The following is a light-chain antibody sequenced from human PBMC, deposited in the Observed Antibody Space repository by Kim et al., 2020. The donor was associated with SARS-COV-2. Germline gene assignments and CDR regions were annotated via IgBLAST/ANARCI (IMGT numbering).Light chain of an antibody. J-gene: IGLJ2*01. Sequence: GRGVTIAGCRSSSNTGSNPVNLYQQLPGAAPKLLIYSNNQRPSGVPDRFSGSKSGTSASLAISGLQSEDEADYYCAPWDDSLNGVVFGGGTQLTVL. CDR1: SSNTGSNP. CDR2: SNN. CDR3: APWDDSLNGVV. V-gene: IGLV1-44*01.